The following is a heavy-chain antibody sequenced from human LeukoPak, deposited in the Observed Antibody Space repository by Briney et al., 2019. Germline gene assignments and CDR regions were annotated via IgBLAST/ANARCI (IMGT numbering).Heavy chain of an antibody. CDR2: IYPKSGGT. J-gene: IGHJ5*02. Sequence: GASVKVSCKASGYTFADYYIHWVRQAPGQGLEWMGWIYPKSGGTNSAQKFQGRVTMTRDTSISTAYMELSRLKFDDTAVYYCARVSTSGYRDWLDPWGQGTLVTV. D-gene: IGHD3-9*01. CDR3: ARVSTSGYRDWLDP. V-gene: IGHV1-2*02. CDR1: GYTFADYY.